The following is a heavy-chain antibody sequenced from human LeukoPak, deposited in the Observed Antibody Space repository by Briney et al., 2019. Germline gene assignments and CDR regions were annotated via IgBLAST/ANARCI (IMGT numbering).Heavy chain of an antibody. CDR1: GYTLTELS. CDR2: ISYDGSNK. Sequence: SCKVSGYTLTELSMHWVRQAPGKGLEWVAVISYDGSNKYYADSVKGRFTISRDNAKNSLYLQMNSLRAEDTAVYYCARADYGDQLSMDVWGQGTTVTVSS. CDR3: ARADYGDQLSMDV. J-gene: IGHJ6*02. V-gene: IGHV3-30*04. D-gene: IGHD4-17*01.